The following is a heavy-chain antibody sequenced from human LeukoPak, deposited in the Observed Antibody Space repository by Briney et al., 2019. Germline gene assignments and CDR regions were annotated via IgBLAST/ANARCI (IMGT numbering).Heavy chain of an antibody. CDR3: AKGTRLAYCGGDCYSTAFDI. D-gene: IGHD2-21*02. CDR2: ISWNSGSI. Sequence: GGSLRLSCAASGFTFSSYAMHWVRQAPGKGLEWVSGISWNSGSIGYADSVKGRFTISRDNAKNSLYLQMNSLRAEDTALYYCAKGTRLAYCGGDCYSTAFDIWGQGTMVTVSS. V-gene: IGHV3-9*01. J-gene: IGHJ3*02. CDR1: GFTFSSYA.